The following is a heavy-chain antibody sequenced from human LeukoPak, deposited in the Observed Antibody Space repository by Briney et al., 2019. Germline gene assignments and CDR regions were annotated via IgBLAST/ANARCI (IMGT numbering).Heavy chain of an antibody. Sequence: AXVKVSCKASGYTFTSYIIRGVRQARGQGREGMGWINAYKGNTDYAQRVQGRDTMNRDTNTSTAYMEVRSLRSDDTAVYYCARAGKRSSYYYYYYMDVWGKGTTVTVSS. D-gene: IGHD3-10*01. J-gene: IGHJ6*03. CDR3: ARAGKRSSYYYYYYMDV. CDR2: INAYKGNT. V-gene: IGHV1-18*01. CDR1: GYTFTSYI.